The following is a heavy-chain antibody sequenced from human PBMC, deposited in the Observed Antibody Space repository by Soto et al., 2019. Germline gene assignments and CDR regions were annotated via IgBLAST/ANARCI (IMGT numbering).Heavy chain of an antibody. V-gene: IGHV3-23*01. Sequence: PSWGSLRLSCEASGFTFASYALTWVRQAPGSGLEWVSAVSGNGGSTYYADSVKGRFAISRDNSKNTLYLQMNSLRAEDTAVYYCAKGLYGDYTNLDYWGQGTLVTVSS. CDR3: AKGLYGDYTNLDY. J-gene: IGHJ4*02. CDR2: VSGNGGST. CDR1: GFTFASYA. D-gene: IGHD4-17*01.